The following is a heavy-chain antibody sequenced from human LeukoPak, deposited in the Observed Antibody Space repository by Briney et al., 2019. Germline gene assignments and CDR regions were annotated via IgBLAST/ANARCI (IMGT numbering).Heavy chain of an antibody. CDR3: ARAHIVGATIDY. CDR1: GFTFSSYS. D-gene: IGHD1-26*01. V-gene: IGHV3-21*01. Sequence: GWSLRLSCAASGFTFSSYSMNWVRQAPGKGLEWVSSISSSSSYIYYADSVKGRFTISRDNAKNSLYLQMNSLRAEDTAVYYCARAHIVGATIDYWGQGTLVTVSS. CDR2: ISSSSSYI. J-gene: IGHJ4*02.